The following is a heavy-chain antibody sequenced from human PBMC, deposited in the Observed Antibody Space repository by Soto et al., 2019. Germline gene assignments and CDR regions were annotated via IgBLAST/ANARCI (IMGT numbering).Heavy chain of an antibody. Sequence: GGSLSISCAASGFTFISYAMSLVRQAPGKGLEWVSAISGSGGSTYYADSVKGRFTISRDNSKNTLYLQMNSLRAEDTAVYYCATCIAGYYLDSWGEGALVTVYS. D-gene: IGHD3-9*01. CDR2: ISGSGGST. CDR3: ATCIAGYYLDS. V-gene: IGHV3-23*01. J-gene: IGHJ4*01. CDR1: GFTFISYA.